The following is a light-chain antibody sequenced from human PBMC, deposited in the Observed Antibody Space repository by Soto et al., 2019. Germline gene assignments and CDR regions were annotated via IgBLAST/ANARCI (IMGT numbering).Light chain of an antibody. CDR3: QQYHNVPIT. V-gene: IGKV1-33*01. CDR1: HDISTY. J-gene: IGKJ5*01. CDR2: DAS. Sequence: DIQMTQSPSSLSASVGDRVTITCQASHDISTYLSWYQQKPGKAPQLLIYDASNLETGVPSTFSGSVSGRDFTLTTNSLQPADIATYYCQQYHNVPITFGQGTRLEIK.